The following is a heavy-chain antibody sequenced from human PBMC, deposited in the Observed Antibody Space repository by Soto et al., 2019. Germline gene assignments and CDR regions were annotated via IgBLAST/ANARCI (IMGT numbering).Heavy chain of an antibody. J-gene: IGHJ4*02. CDR1: GFSLTTSGVS. CDR3: VHSYEDPRSGWYSGLDY. V-gene: IGHV2-5*02. Sequence: QITLKESGPPLVKPTQTLTLTCTFSGFSLTTSGVSVNWIRQPPGKALEWLALIYWDDDKRYSPSLKSRLTITKDTSKNQVVLTMANMDPVDTATYYCVHSYEDPRSGWYSGLDYWGQGTLVTVSS. D-gene: IGHD6-19*01. CDR2: IYWDDDK.